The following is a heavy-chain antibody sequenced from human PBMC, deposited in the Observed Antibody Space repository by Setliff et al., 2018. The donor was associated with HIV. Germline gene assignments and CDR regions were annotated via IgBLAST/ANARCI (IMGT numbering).Heavy chain of an antibody. J-gene: IGHJ6*03. D-gene: IGHD4-4*01. CDR3: AKESGLYSNYKSYYYMDV. CDR1: GFTFSSYG. Sequence: PGGSLRLSCAVSGFTFSSYGMHWVRQAPGKGLEWVAVISYDGSNKYYADSVKGRFTISRDNSKNTLYLQMNSLRAEDTAVYYCAKESGLYSNYKSYYYMDVWGKGTTVTVSS. CDR2: ISYDGSNK. V-gene: IGHV3-30*18.